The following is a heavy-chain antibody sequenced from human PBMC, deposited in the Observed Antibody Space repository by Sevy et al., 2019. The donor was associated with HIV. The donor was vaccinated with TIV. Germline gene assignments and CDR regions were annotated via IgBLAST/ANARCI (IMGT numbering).Heavy chain of an antibody. D-gene: IGHD2-8*01. CDR2: LSFGCGEI. Sequence: GGSLRLSCAASGFTFSKYSMSWVRQPPGKGLEWVSTLSFGCGEINYADSVKGRFTISRDNSKSSVYLQMNNLRPADTAVYYCAREGCNKPHDYWGQGTLVTVSS. J-gene: IGHJ4*02. V-gene: IGHV3-23*01. CDR3: AREGCNKPHDY. CDR1: GFTFSKYS.